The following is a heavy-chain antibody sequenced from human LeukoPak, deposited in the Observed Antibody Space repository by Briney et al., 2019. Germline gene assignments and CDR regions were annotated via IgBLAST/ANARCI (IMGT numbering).Heavy chain of an antibody. CDR2: ISGSGGST. CDR1: GSTFSSYA. J-gene: IGHJ3*02. D-gene: IGHD2-15*01. V-gene: IGHV3-23*01. Sequence: GGALRLSCAASGSTFSSYAMSWVRQAPGKGLEWVSAISGSGGSTYYADSVKGRFTISRDNSKNTLYLQMNSLRAEDTAVYYCAKVARVVVAATQRSAFDIWGQGTMVTVSS. CDR3: AKVARVVVAATQRSAFDI.